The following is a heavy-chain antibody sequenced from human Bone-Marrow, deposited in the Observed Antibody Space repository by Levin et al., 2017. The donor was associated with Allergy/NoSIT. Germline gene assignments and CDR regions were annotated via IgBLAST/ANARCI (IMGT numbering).Heavy chain of an antibody. CDR3: AREGYCGGNCYFDE. CDR1: GLSLNNFY. Sequence: PSETLSLTCSVSGLSLNNFYWAWIRQPAGKGLEWIGRIYPSGSTNYSPFLNSRVTMSIDTSTNQFSLHLRSVTAADTAVYYCAREGYCGGNCYFDEWGQGSLVTVSS. D-gene: IGHD2-21*01. CDR2: IYPSGST. J-gene: IGHJ4*02. V-gene: IGHV4-4*07.